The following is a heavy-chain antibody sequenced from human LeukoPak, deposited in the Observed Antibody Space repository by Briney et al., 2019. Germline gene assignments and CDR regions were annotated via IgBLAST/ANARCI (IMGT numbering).Heavy chain of an antibody. CDR2: ISRSGEVT. Sequence: GGSLRLSCAASGFTFSSSAMSWVRQAPGKGLEWVSGISRSGEVTYYEDSVRGRFTISKDISKNTLYLQMDSLRAEDTAIYYCAKEEVPNDFWGQGTLVTVSS. CDR3: AKEEVPNDF. CDR1: GFTFSSSA. V-gene: IGHV3-23*01. J-gene: IGHJ4*02. D-gene: IGHD1-1*01.